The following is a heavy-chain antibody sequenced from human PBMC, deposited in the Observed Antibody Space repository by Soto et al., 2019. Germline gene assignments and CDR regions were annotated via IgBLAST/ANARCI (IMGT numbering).Heavy chain of an antibody. CDR1: GFTFSSYA. CDR2: ISGSGGST. CDR3: AKEVSLDYDYIWGSYRHQGYFDY. J-gene: IGHJ4*02. V-gene: IGHV3-23*01. Sequence: GGSLRLSCAASGFTFSSYAMSWVRQAPGKGLEWVSAISGSGGSTYYADSVKGRFTISRDNSKNTLYLQMNSLRAEDRAVYYCAKEVSLDYDYIWGSYRHQGYFDYWGQGTLVTVSS. D-gene: IGHD3-16*02.